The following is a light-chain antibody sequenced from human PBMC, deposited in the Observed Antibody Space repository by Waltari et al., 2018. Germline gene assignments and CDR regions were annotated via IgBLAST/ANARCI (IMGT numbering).Light chain of an antibody. J-gene: IGLJ3*02. CDR2: VNSDGSQ. Sequence: LVLTQSPSASASLGASVKLTCSLPGEYSAYAIAWHQQQPLKGPRYLLTVNSDGSQKKGVGVSHCFSGSGSDLSRYLIISRLQSDDDADYCCQTWGTGIQVFGSGTKLTVL. CDR1: GEYSAYA. CDR3: QTWGTGIQV. V-gene: IGLV4-69*01.